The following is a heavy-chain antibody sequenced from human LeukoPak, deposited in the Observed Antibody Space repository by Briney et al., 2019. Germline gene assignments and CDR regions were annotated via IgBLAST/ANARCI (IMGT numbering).Heavy chain of an antibody. V-gene: IGHV1-69*05. D-gene: IGHD4-17*01. CDR3: ARFDGYGDFFDC. CDR1: GGTFSSHA. Sequence: GSSVKVSCKASGGTFSSHAISWVRQAPGQGLEWMGRIIPIFGTANYAQKFQGRVTITTDESTSTAYMELSSLRSEDTAVYYCARFDGYGDFFDCWGQGTLVTVSS. CDR2: IIPIFGTA. J-gene: IGHJ4*02.